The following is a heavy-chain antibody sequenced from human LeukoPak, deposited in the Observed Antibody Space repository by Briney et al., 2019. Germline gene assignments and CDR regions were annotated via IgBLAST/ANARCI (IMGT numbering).Heavy chain of an antibody. J-gene: IGHJ4*02. CDR3: AKMQGYFDY. V-gene: IGHV3-23*01. CDR1: GLTFSSYG. Sequence: GGSLRLSCEASGLTFSSYGMSWVRRAPGKGLQWVSAITGDGTTTYYADSVKGRFTISRDNSKNMLYLQMSSLRAEDTAVYYCAKMQGYFDYWGQGTLVTVSS. CDR2: ITGDGTTT.